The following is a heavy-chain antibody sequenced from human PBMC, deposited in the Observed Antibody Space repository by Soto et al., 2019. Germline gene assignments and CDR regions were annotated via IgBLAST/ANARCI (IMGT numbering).Heavy chain of an antibody. J-gene: IGHJ5*02. CDR2: IYNSGIT. CDR1: GGSISGGDYS. Sequence: PSGSLSLTCAVSGGSISGGDYSWSWVRQSPGKGLEWIGHIYNSGITYYNPSLKSRVVISIDTSRNQFSLRLNSLTAADRAVYFCARGVTVFGLVSRFWFDPWGQGTVVTVSS. CDR3: ARGVTVFGLVSRFWFDP. D-gene: IGHD3-3*01. V-gene: IGHV4-30-4*01.